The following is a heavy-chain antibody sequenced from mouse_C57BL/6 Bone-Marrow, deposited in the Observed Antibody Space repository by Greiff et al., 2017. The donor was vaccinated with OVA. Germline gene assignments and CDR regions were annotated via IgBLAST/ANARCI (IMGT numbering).Heavy chain of an antibody. Sequence: VKLVESGGGLVQPGGSMKLSCVASGFTFSNYWMNWVRQSPEKGLEWVAQIRLKSDNYATHYAESVKGRFTISRDDSKSSVYLQMNNLKAEDTGIYYCTGKITTVVATDAMDYWGQGTSVTVSS. CDR3: TGKITTVVATDAMDY. CDR1: GFTFSNYW. V-gene: IGHV6-3*01. J-gene: IGHJ4*01. CDR2: IRLKSDNYAT. D-gene: IGHD1-1*01.